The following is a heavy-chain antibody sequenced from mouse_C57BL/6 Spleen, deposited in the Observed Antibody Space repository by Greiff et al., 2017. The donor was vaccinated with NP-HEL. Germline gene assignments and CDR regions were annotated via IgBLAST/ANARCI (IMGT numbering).Heavy chain of an antibody. D-gene: IGHD2-5*01. Sequence: EVMLVESGPVLVKPGASVKMSCKASGYTFTDYYMNWVKQSHGKSLEWIGVINPYNGGTSYNQKFKGKATLTVDKSSSTAYMELNSLTSEDSAVYYCARSDYSKGYFDVWGTGTTVTVSS. CDR3: ARSDYSKGYFDV. V-gene: IGHV1-19*01. J-gene: IGHJ1*03. CDR1: GYTFTDYY. CDR2: INPYNGGT.